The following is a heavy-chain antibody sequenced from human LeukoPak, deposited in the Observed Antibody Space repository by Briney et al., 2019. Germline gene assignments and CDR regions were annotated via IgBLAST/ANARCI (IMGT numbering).Heavy chain of an antibody. J-gene: IGHJ4*02. CDR1: GFTFGSHE. V-gene: IGHV3-48*03. CDR3: SRGVGGTYYFDY. CDR2: ISTSGSAT. D-gene: IGHD2-2*01. Sequence: GGSLRLSCAASGFTFGSHEMNWVRQAPGKGLEWIAYISTSGSATYYADSVKGLFTISRDNAQNPLHLQMNSLRAEDTAVYYCSRGVGGTYYFDYWGQGTLVTVSS.